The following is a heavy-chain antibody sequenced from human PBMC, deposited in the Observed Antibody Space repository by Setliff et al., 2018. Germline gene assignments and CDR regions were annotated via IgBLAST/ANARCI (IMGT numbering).Heavy chain of an antibody. CDR3: ARIGIKSGYYFDY. Sequence: GESLKISCKASGYSFTSYWIGWVRQMPGKGLEWMGIIYPGDSDTRYSPSFQGQVTISADKSISTAYLQLSSLKASDTAIYYCARIGIKSGYYFDYWGQGTLVTVSS. CDR1: GYSFTSYW. J-gene: IGHJ4*02. CDR2: IYPGDSDT. D-gene: IGHD3-22*01. V-gene: IGHV5-51*01.